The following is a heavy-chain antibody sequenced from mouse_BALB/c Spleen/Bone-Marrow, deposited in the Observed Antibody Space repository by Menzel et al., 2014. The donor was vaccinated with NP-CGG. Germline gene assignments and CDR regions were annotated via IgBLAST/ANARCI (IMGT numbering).Heavy chain of an antibody. CDR2: IYPGDGDT. CDR1: GYAFSNYG. J-gene: IGHJ4*01. CDR3: ASVYDYGRGYAMDY. D-gene: IGHD2-4*01. V-gene: IGHV1-80*01. Sequence: QVQLQQSGAEVMRPGSSVNISCKASGYAFSNYGMNWVKQRPGQGLEWIGQIYPGDGDTNYNGKFKGRVTLTADKSSSAAYMQLSGLTSENSAVYFCASVYDYGRGYAMDYWGQGTSVTVSS.